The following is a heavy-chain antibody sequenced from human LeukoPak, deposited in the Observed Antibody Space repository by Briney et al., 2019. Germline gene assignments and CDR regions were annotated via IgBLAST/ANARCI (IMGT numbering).Heavy chain of an antibody. V-gene: IGHV3-7*01. CDR3: TRGNRYPGASDY. J-gene: IGHJ4*02. Sequence: GGSLRLSCAASGFNFNNYWMTWVRQAPGKGLEWVASMRQDGSENYHVDSVKGRFTISRDDAKNSLYPQMNSLRAGDSAVYYCTRGNRYPGASDYWGQGTLVTVSS. CDR1: GFNFNNYW. CDR2: MRQDGSEN. D-gene: IGHD1/OR15-1a*01.